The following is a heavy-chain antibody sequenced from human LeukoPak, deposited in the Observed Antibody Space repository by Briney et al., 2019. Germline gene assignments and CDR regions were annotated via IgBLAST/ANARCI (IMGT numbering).Heavy chain of an antibody. Sequence: SETLSLTCTVSGGSISSSSYYWSWIRQHPGKGLEWIGHIYYSGTTYYSPSLRSRVTMSVDTSKNQFSLNLSSVTAADTAVYYCARITGSSVKVDYWGQGTLVTVSS. CDR2: IYYSGTT. J-gene: IGHJ4*01. V-gene: IGHV4-31*03. CDR3: ARITGSSVKVDY. CDR1: GGSISSSSYY. D-gene: IGHD1-14*01.